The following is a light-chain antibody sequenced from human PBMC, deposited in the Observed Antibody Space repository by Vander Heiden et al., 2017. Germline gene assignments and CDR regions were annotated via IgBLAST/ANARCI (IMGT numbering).Light chain of an antibody. V-gene: IGLV1-40*01. CDR2: GNS. CDR1: SSNIGAGYD. Sequence: QSVLTQQPSVSGAPGQRVTISCTGSSSNIGAGYDVYWYQQLPGTAPKLLIYGNSNRPSGVPDRFSGSKSGTSASLAITGLQAEDEADYYCQSYDSSLSAVFGGGTKLTVL. J-gene: IGLJ2*01. CDR3: QSYDSSLSAV.